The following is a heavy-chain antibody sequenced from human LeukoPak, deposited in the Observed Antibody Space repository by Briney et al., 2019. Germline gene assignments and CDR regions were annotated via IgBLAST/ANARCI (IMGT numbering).Heavy chain of an antibody. CDR1: GFTFSSYA. D-gene: IGHD2-15*01. CDR2: ISGSGGST. V-gene: IGHV3-23*01. J-gene: IGHJ4*02. CDR3: ARGCSGGNCYYEY. Sequence: GGSLRLSCAASGFTFSSYAMSWVRQAPGKGLEWVSAISGSGGSTYYADSVKGRFTISRDNSKNTLYLQMGSLRAEDTAVYYCARGCSGGNCYYEYWGQGTLVTVSS.